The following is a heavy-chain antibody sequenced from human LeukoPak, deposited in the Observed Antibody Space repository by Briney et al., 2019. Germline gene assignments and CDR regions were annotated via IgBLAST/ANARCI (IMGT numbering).Heavy chain of an antibody. V-gene: IGHV3-23*01. D-gene: IGHD3-16*01. CDR3: AKDEVFDYVWGNFDY. CDR2: ISVSGNT. Sequence: GGPLRLSCAASGFTLSSYAMSWVRQGPGKGLEWVSAISVSGNTYHADSVKGRFTISRDNSENTLYLQMSSLRTNDTAVYYCAKDEVFDYVWGNFDYWGQGTQVTVSS. J-gene: IGHJ4*02. CDR1: GFTLSSYA.